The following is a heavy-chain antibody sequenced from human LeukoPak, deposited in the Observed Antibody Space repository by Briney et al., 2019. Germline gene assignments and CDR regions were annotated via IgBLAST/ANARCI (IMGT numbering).Heavy chain of an antibody. CDR2: IYSGGST. J-gene: IGHJ4*02. CDR1: GFTVSSNY. D-gene: IGHD2-21*02. CDR3: ARAYCGGDCYWGLFDY. Sequence: GGSLRLSCAASGFTVSSNYMSWVRQAPGKGLEWVSVIYSGGSTYYADSVKGRFTISRDNSKNTLYLQMNSLRAEDTAVYYCARAYCGGDCYWGLFDYWGQGTLVTVSS. V-gene: IGHV3-66*01.